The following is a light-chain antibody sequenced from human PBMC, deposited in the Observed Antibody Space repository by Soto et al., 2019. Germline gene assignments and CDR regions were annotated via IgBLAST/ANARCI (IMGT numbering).Light chain of an antibody. Sequence: QSALTQPASVSGSHGQSLTISCTGTRSDVGGYNYVSWYQQHPGKAPKLMIYEVSNRPSGVSNLVSGSQSGNTASLTISGIQADDEDDDDCSSYTSSSPYGFGTGTKLTVL. CDR1: RSDVGGYNY. CDR2: EVS. V-gene: IGLV2-14*01. J-gene: IGLJ1*01. CDR3: SSYTSSSPYG.